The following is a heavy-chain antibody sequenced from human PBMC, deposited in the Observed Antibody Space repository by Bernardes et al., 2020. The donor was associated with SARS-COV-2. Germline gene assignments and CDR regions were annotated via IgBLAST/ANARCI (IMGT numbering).Heavy chain of an antibody. V-gene: IGHV4-34*01. D-gene: IGHD1-26*01. J-gene: IGHJ6*03. CDR1: GGSFSGYY. Sequence: SETLSLTCAVYGGSFSGYYWSWIRQPPGKGLEWIGEINHSGSTNYNPSLKSRVTISVDTSKNQFSLKLSSVTAADTAVYYCARGREKAADYYYYMDVWGKGTTVTVSS. CDR2: INHSGST. CDR3: ARGREKAADYYYYMDV.